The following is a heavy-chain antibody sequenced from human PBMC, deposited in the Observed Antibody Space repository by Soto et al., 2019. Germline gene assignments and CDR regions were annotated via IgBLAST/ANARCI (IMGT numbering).Heavy chain of an antibody. CDR1: GGSFSGYY. CDR2: INHSRST. CDR3: ARALGITGTTYFDY. V-gene: IGHV4-34*01. Sequence: ASETLSLTCAVYGGSFSGYYWSWIRQPPGKGLEWIGEINHSRSTNYSPSLKSRVTISVDTSKNQFSLKLSSVTAADTAVYYCARALGITGTTYFDYWGQGTLVTVSS. J-gene: IGHJ4*02. D-gene: IGHD1-7*01.